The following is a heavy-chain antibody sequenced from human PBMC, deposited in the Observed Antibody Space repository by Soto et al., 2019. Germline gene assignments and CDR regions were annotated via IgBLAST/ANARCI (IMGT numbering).Heavy chain of an antibody. CDR2: TNTDGSTT. V-gene: IGHV3-74*01. D-gene: IGHD3-16*01. CDR1: GFTFSKYW. Sequence: EVQLVESGGGLVQPGGSLSLSCAASGFTFSKYWMHWVRQAPGKGPVWVSRTNTDGSTTNYADSVKGRFTISRDNAKNMLYRQTNSLGAEDTAVYYCARDLGGYASHRGEGTLVIVSS. J-gene: IGHJ4*02. CDR3: ARDLGGYASH.